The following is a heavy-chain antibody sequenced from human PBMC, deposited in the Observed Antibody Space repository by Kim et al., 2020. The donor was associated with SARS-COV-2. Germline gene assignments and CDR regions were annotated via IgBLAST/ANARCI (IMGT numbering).Heavy chain of an antibody. CDR2: IYYSGST. CDR3: ARDLIAAAGTYYGMDV. Sequence: SETLSLTCTVSGGSISSYYWSWIRQPPGKGLEWIGYIYYSGSTNYNPSLKSRVTISVDTSKNQFSLKLSSVTAADTAVYYCARDLIAAAGTYYGMDVWGQGTTVTVSS. J-gene: IGHJ6*02. D-gene: IGHD6-13*01. CDR1: GGSISSYY. V-gene: IGHV4-59*13.